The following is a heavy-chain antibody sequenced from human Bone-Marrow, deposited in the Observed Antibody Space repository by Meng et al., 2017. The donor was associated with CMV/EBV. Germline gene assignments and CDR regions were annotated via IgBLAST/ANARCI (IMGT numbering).Heavy chain of an antibody. Sequence: SETLSLTCTVSGGSISSSSYYWGWIRQPPGKGLEWIGSIYYSGSTYYNPSLKSRVTISVDTSKNQFSLKLSSVTAADTAVYYCARGFRPYWFDPWGQGTLVTVPS. D-gene: IGHD6-6*01. CDR1: GGSISSSSYY. CDR2: IYYSGST. CDR3: ARGFRPYWFDP. V-gene: IGHV4-39*07. J-gene: IGHJ5*02.